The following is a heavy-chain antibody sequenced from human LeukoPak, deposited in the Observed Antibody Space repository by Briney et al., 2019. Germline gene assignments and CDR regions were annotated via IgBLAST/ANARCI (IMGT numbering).Heavy chain of an antibody. CDR2: VSGTGDST. CDR3: AKASREYSSTWYY. CDR1: GFTFNNYV. Sequence: GGSLRLSCAASGFTFNNYVVSWVRQAPGKGLEWVSSVSGTGDSTYYADSVKGRFTISRDNFKNRLYLQMNSLRDDDTAVYYCAKASREYSSTWYYWGQRTLVTVSS. V-gene: IGHV3-23*01. D-gene: IGHD6-13*01. J-gene: IGHJ4*02.